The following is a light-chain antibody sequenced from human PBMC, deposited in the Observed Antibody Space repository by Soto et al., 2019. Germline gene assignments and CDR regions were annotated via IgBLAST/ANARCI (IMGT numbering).Light chain of an antibody. CDR2: DVS. CDR3: SSYTSSGTVV. CDR1: SSDVGGYNF. V-gene: IGLV2-14*01. Sequence: QSALTQPASVSGSPGQSITISCTGTSSDVGGYNFVSWYQQHPGTAPKLMIYDVSNRPSGVSNRFSGSKSGNTASLTISGLQPEDEADYYCSSYTSSGTVVFGGGTKLTVL. J-gene: IGLJ2*01.